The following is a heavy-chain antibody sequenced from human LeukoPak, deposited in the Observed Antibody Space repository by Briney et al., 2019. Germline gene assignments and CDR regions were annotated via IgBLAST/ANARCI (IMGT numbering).Heavy chain of an antibody. D-gene: IGHD2-8*01. CDR1: GYHYTSYW. Sequence: GESLKISFQGSGYHYTSYWIGWVRQMPGKGLEWMGIINPGDSDTRYSPSLQGQVTISADKSISTAYLRWSSLKASDTAMYYCARPAGRGVGLYFHYWGQGTLVTVSS. CDR3: ARPAGRGVGLYFHY. CDR2: INPGDSDT. J-gene: IGHJ1*01. V-gene: IGHV5-51*01.